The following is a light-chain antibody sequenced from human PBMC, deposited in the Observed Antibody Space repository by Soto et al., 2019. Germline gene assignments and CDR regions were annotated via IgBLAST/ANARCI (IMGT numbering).Light chain of an antibody. Sequence: QSVLTQPPSASGSPGQSVTISCTGTSSDVGGYNYVSWYQQNPGKVPKLMIYEVNKRPSGVPDRFSGSKSGNTASLTVSGLQAEDEADYYCTSYAGGNNVFGTGTTPPS. CDR3: TSYAGGNNV. J-gene: IGLJ1*01. CDR1: SSDVGGYNY. CDR2: EVN. V-gene: IGLV2-8*01.